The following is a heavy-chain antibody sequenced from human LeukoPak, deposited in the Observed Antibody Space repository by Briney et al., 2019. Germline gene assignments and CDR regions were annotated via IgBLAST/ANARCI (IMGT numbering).Heavy chain of an antibody. CDR2: INPNGGST. J-gene: IGHJ4*02. V-gene: IGHV1-46*01. D-gene: IGHD3-10*01. CDR1: GYTFTSYY. CDR3: ARESRLWFGEQDY. Sequence: GASVKVSCKASGYTFTSYYMHWVRQAPGQGLEWMGIINPNGGSTSYAQKFQGRVTMTRDTSTSTVYMELSSLRSDDTAVYYCARESRLWFGEQDYWGQGTLVTVSS.